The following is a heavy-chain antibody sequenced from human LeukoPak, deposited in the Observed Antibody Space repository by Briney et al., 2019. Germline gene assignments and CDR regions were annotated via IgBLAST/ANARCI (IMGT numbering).Heavy chain of an antibody. D-gene: IGHD1-1*01. Sequence: GGSLRLSCAASGFTFSNAWMSWVRQAPGKGLEWVGRIKSKTDGGTTDYAAPVKGRFTISRDDSKNTLYLQMNSLRAEDTALYYCVRDNLRSWGQGTLVTVSS. CDR2: IKSKTDGGTT. J-gene: IGHJ5*02. CDR1: GFTFSNAW. V-gene: IGHV3-15*01. CDR3: VRDNLRS.